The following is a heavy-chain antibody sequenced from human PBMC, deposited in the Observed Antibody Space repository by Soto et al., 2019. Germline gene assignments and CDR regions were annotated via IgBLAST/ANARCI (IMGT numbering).Heavy chain of an antibody. D-gene: IGHD3-10*01. CDR1: GGSISSFY. Sequence: PSETLSLTCTVSGGSISSFYWSWIRQPPGKGLEWIGYIHRTVGASYDPSLKSRVTLSLDTSKSQVSLTLNSVTAADTAVYYCAREVVDGASLWLDPWGQGTLVTVSS. CDR2: IHRTVGA. CDR3: AREVVDGASLWLDP. J-gene: IGHJ5*02. V-gene: IGHV4-59*01.